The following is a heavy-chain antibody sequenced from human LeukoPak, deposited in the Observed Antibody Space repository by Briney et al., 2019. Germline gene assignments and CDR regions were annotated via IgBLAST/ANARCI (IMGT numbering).Heavy chain of an antibody. V-gene: IGHV3-23*01. J-gene: IGHJ4*02. D-gene: IGHD2-21*02. CDR3: TRDFGSIVVVTAIVD. Sequence: GGSLRLSCAASGFTFKRYHMSWVRQAPGKGLDWVSSIDGGGTNTYYADSVKGRFTISRDNSKNTLYLHMNSLRAEDTAIYYCTRDFGSIVVVTAIVDWGQGTLVTVSS. CDR1: GFTFKRYH. CDR2: IDGGGTNT.